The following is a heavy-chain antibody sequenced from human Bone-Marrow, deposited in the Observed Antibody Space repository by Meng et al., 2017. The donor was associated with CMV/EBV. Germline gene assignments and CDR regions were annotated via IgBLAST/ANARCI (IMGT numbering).Heavy chain of an antibody. CDR2: ISAYNGYT. CDR3: ARRPDTAVAHYGMDV. V-gene: IGHV1-18*01. D-gene: IGHD5-18*01. CDR1: GYTFNSYG. J-gene: IGHJ6*02. Sequence: ASVKVSCKASGYTFNSYGLSWVRQAPGQGLEWMGWISAYNGYTNYAQKLQDRVIMTIDTSTTTAYMELRSLRSDDTAVYFCARRPDTAVAHYGMDVWGHGTTVTVSS.